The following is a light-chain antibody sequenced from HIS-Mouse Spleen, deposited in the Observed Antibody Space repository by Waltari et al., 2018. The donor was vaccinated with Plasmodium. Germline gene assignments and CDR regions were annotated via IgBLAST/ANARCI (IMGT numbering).Light chain of an antibody. J-gene: IGLJ3*02. Sequence: SYVLTQPPSVSVAPGQTARITCGGNNIGSKSVHWYQQKPGQAPVLVVYDDSDRPSGIPEGVSGSNSGNTATLTSSRVEAGDEADYYCQVWDSSSDHPVFGGGTKLTVL. CDR2: DDS. V-gene: IGLV3-21*02. CDR1: NIGSKS. CDR3: QVWDSSSDHPV.